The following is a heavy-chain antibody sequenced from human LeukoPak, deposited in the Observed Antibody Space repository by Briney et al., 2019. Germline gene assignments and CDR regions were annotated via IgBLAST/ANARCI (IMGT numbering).Heavy chain of an antibody. CDR2: ISAYNGNT. J-gene: IGHJ4*02. Sequence: GASVKVSCKASGYTFTSYGISWVRQAPGQGLEWMGWISAYNGNTNYAQKLQGRVTMTTDTSTNTAYMELRSLRSDDTAVYYCARVTTFSGSYYFDYWGQGTLVTVSS. CDR1: GYTFTSYG. CDR3: ARVTTFSGSYYFDY. V-gene: IGHV1-18*01. D-gene: IGHD3-22*01.